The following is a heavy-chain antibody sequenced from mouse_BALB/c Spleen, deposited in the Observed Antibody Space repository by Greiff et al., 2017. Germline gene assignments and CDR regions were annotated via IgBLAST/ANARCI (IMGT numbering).Heavy chain of an antibody. D-gene: IGHD2-4*01. CDR2: ISSGGGST. J-gene: IGHJ3*01. Sequence: EVQRVESGGGLVKPGGSLKLSCAASGFAFSSYDMSWVRQTPEKRLEWVAYISSGGGSTYYPDTVKGRFTISRDNAKNTLYLQMSSLKSEDTAMYYCARLDYDYAWFAYWGQGTLVTVSA. CDR1: GFAFSSYD. CDR3: ARLDYDYAWFAY. V-gene: IGHV5-12-1*01.